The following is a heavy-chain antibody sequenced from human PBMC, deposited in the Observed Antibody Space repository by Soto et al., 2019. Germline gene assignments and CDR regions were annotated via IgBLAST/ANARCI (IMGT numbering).Heavy chain of an antibody. Sequence: PGESLKISCKGSGYTFTDYWIGWVRQLPGKGLEWMGIIYPGDSDTRYSPSFQGQVTITADKSTSTAYLQWNTLKASDTAMYYCARTLQIAHYLYGMDVWGQGTTVTVSS. J-gene: IGHJ6*02. V-gene: IGHV5-51*01. D-gene: IGHD4-4*01. CDR2: IYPGDSDT. CDR3: ARTLQIAHYLYGMDV. CDR1: GYTFTDYW.